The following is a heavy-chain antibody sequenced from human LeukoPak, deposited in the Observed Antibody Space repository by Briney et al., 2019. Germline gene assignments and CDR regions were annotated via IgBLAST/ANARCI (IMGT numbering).Heavy chain of an antibody. D-gene: IGHD3-22*01. J-gene: IGHJ4*02. CDR2: VTPSGVA. V-gene: IGHV4-34*01. CDR3: ARALYYEPSYFDS. CDR1: GGSFSGYY. Sequence: SETLSLTCAVYGGSFSGYYWTWIRQPPGKGLEWIGEVTPSGVAHYNPSLKSPVTISVDTSKNQFSLMVTSVTAADTALYFCARALYYEPSYFDSWGRGTLVTVSS.